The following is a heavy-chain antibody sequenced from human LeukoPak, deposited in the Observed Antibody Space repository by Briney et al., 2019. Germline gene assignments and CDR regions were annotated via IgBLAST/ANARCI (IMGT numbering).Heavy chain of an antibody. D-gene: IGHD3-10*01. CDR1: GGSISSGDYY. CDR2: IYYSGST. V-gene: IGHV4-30-4*01. Sequence: PSETLSLTCTVSGGSISSGDYYWSWIPQPPGQGLEWIGYIYYSGSTYYNASLKSRVTISVDTSKNQCSLKLSPVTAADTAVYYCARVSSGSYLLDYWGLGTLVTVSS. CDR3: ARVSSGSYLLDY. J-gene: IGHJ4*02.